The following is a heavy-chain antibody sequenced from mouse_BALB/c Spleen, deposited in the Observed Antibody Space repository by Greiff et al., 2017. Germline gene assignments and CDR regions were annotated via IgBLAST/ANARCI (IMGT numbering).Heavy chain of an antibody. V-gene: IGHV5-17*02. CDR3: ARSDGSSPHYYAMDY. J-gene: IGHJ4*01. CDR2: ISSGSSTI. D-gene: IGHD1-1*01. Sequence: EVMLVESGGGLVQPGGSRKLSCAASGFTFSSFGMHWVRQAPEKGLEWVAYISSGSSTIYYADTVKGRFTISRDNPKNTLFLQMTSLRSEDTAMYYCARSDGSSPHYYAMDYWGQGTSVTVSS. CDR1: GFTFSSFG.